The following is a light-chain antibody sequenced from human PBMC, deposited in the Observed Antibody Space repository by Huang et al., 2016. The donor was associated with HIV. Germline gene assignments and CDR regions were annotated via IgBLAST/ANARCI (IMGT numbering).Light chain of an antibody. Sequence: EILLTQSPVTLSLSPGERATPPCRASQRVTPYLAWYQQKPGQAPRLLIYDASNRATGIPARCSGSGSGTDFTLTIGSLGPEDFAVYYGQQRYNWPPITFGQGTRLEIK. CDR1: QRVTPY. CDR3: QQRYNWPPIT. J-gene: IGKJ5*01. V-gene: IGKV3-11*01. CDR2: DAS.